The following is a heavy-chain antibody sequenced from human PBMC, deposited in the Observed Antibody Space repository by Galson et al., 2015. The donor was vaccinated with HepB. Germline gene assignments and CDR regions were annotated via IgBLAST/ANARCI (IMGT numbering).Heavy chain of an antibody. CDR1: GFAFSSYA. D-gene: IGHD1-26*01. CDR3: ANGLDVGDSFDY. CDR2: ISGSGGST. J-gene: IGHJ4*02. Sequence: SLRLSCAASGFAFSSYAMSWVRQAPGKGLEWVSAISGSGGSTYYADSVKGRFTISRDNSKNTLYLQMNSLRAEDTAVYYCANGLDVGDSFDYWGQGTLVTVSS. V-gene: IGHV3-23*01.